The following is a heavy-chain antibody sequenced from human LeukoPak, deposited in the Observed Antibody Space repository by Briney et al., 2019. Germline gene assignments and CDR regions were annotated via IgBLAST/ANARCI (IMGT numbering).Heavy chain of an antibody. D-gene: IGHD3-9*01. V-gene: IGHV4-34*01. J-gene: IGHJ6*02. CDR2: INHSGST. Sequence: RTSETLSLTCAVYGGSFSGYYWSWIRQPPGKGPGWIGEINHSGSTNYNPSLKSRVTISVDTSKNQFSLKLSSVTAADTAVYYCARGPLRYFYWLLSPNYYYGMDVWGQGTTVTVSS. CDR3: ARGPLRYFYWLLSPNYYYGMDV. CDR1: GGSFSGYY.